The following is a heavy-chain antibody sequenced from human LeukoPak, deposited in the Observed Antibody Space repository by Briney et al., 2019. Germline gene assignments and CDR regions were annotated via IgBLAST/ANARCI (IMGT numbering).Heavy chain of an antibody. CDR2: ISYSGCT. J-gene: IGHJ4*02. V-gene: IGHV4-59*01. CDR3: ARDGRAGSLFAY. Sequence: SSETLSLTCTVSGGSISGYYWSWIRQPPGKGLEWVGYISYSGCTNYNPSLKSRVTISVDTSKNQFSLKLSSVTAADTAIYYCARDGRAGSLFAYWGQGTLVTVSS. CDR1: GGSISGYY. D-gene: IGHD6-19*01.